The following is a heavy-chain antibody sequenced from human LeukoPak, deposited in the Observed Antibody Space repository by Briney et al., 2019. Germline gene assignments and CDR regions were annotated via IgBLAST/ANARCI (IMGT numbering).Heavy chain of an antibody. CDR1: GFSFSSYE. CDR2: INHIGDII. Sequence: GGSLRLSCAASGFSFSSYEMNWVRQAPGKGLEWVSYINHIGDIIYYADSVKGRFTISRDNAKNSLYLQMNSLRAEDTAVYHCVREGLGFAHGFDYWGRGALVIVSS. D-gene: IGHD2-8*01. V-gene: IGHV3-48*03. CDR3: VREGLGFAHGFDY. J-gene: IGHJ4*02.